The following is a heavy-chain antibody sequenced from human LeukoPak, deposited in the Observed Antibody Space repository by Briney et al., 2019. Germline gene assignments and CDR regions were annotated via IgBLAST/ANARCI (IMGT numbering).Heavy chain of an antibody. CDR2: ISYDGSNK. J-gene: IGHJ4*02. D-gene: IGHD3-10*01. CDR3: AKDYYGSGSLDY. CDR1: GFTFSSYA. Sequence: GGSLRLSCAASGFTFSSYAMHWVRQAPGKGLEWVAVISYDGSNKYYADSVKGRFTISRDNSKNTLYLQMNSLRAEDTAVYYCAKDYYGSGSLDYWGQGTLVTVSS. V-gene: IGHV3-30*04.